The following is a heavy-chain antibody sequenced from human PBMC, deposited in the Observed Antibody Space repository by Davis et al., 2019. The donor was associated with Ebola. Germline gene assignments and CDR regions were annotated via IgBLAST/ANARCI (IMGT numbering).Heavy chain of an antibody. CDR2: INHSGST. Sequence: PSETLSLTCAVYGGSFSGYYWSWIRQPPGKGLEWIGEINHSGSTNYNPSLKSRVTISVDTSKNQFSLKLSSVTAADTAVYYCARAPTSYYYDSSGYYTSRRAFDIWGQGTMVTVSS. J-gene: IGHJ3*02. V-gene: IGHV4-34*01. CDR3: ARAPTSYYYDSSGYYTSRRAFDI. CDR1: GGSFSGYY. D-gene: IGHD3-22*01.